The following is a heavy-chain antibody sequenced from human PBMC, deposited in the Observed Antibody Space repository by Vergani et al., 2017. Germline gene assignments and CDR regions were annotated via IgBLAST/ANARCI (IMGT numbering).Heavy chain of an antibody. Sequence: QVQLQESGPGLVKPSETLSLTCAVSGYSISSGYYWGWIRQPPGKGLEWIGSIYHSGSTYYNPSLKSRVTISVDTSKNQFSLKLSSVTAADTAVYYCARNVGSSYYYGSGSYYVGYGMDVWGQXP. V-gene: IGHV4-38-2*01. CDR2: IYHSGST. CDR1: GYSISSGYY. J-gene: IGHJ6*02. CDR3: ARNVGSSYYYGSGSYYVGYGMDV. D-gene: IGHD3-10*01.